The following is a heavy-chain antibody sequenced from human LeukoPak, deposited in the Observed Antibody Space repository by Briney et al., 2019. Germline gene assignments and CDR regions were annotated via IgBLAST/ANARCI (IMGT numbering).Heavy chain of an antibody. D-gene: IGHD3-22*01. Sequence: SVKVSCEASGGTFSSYAISCVRQAPGQGLEWMGEIIPIFATANYAQKFQGRVTITTDESTSTAYMELSSLRSEDTALYYCARDLSYYDSSGYSSNWFDPWGQGTLVTVSS. CDR2: IIPIFATA. CDR1: GGTFSSYA. J-gene: IGHJ5*02. V-gene: IGHV1-69*05. CDR3: ARDLSYYDSSGYSSNWFDP.